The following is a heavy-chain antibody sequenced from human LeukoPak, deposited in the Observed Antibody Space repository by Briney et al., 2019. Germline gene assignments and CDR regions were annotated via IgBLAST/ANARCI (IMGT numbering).Heavy chain of an antibody. CDR2: INPNSGGT. CDR1: GYTFTSYY. D-gene: IGHD6-6*01. J-gene: IGHJ6*03. CDR3: AKRSIAARPNYYYYMDV. V-gene: IGHV1-2*02. Sequence: ASVKVSCKASGYTFTSYYMHWVRQAPGQGLEWMGWINPNSGGTNYAQKFQGRVTMTRDTSISTAYMELSRLRSDDTAVYYCAKRSIAARPNYYYYMDVWGKGTTVTVSS.